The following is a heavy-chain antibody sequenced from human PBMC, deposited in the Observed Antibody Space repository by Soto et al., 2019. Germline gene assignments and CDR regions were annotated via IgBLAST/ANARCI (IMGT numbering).Heavy chain of an antibody. Sequence: QVQLVQSGAEVKKPGASVKVSCKASGYTFTSYGISWVRQAPGQGLEWVGWISTHKGNTNYAQKLEGRATMTTDTSTSTAYMELKSLRSDDTAVYYCARIDKSSGFWGQGTLVIVSS. CDR2: ISTHKGNT. CDR1: GYTFTSYG. J-gene: IGHJ4*02. D-gene: IGHD6-19*01. CDR3: ARIDKSSGF. V-gene: IGHV1-18*04.